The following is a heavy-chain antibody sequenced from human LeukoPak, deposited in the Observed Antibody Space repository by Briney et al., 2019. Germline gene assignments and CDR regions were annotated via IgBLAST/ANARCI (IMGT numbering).Heavy chain of an antibody. J-gene: IGHJ4*02. CDR2: ISVCGVYT. Sequence: GGSLRLSCAASGFTFSSSAMTWVRQAPGKGLEWVSSISVCGVYTYYADSVKGRFTISRENSKNTLYLQMNGLRAGDTAIYFCAKAPASGCSGGSCYIFDYWGQGTLVTVSS. CDR1: GFTFSSSA. CDR3: AKAPASGCSGGSCYIFDY. D-gene: IGHD2-15*01. V-gene: IGHV3-23*01.